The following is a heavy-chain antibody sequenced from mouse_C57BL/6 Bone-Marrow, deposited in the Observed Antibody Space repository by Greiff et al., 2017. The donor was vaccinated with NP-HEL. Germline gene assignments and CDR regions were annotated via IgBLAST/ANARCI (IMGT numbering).Heavy chain of an antibody. V-gene: IGHV1-64*01. CDR3: ARLRTTVVGY. CDR1: GYTFTSYW. J-gene: IGHJ2*01. Sequence: QVQLQQSGAELVKPGASVKLSCKASGYTFTSYWMHWVKQRPGQGLEWIGMIHPNSGSTNYNEKFKSKATLTVDKSSSTAYMQLSSLTSEDSAVYYCARLRTTVVGYWGQGTTLTVSS. D-gene: IGHD1-1*01. CDR2: IHPNSGST.